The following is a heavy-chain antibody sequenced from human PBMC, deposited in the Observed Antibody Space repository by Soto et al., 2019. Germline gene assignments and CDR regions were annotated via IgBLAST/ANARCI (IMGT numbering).Heavy chain of an antibody. CDR3: AADGGSIFGVVDDAFDI. J-gene: IGHJ3*02. D-gene: IGHD3-3*01. Sequence: SVKVSCKASGFTFTSPAVQWVRQARGQRLEWIGWIVVGSGNTNYAQKFQERVTITRDMSTSTAYMELSSLRSEDTAVYYCAADGGSIFGVVDDAFDIWGQGTMVTVS. CDR1: GFTFTSPA. CDR2: IVVGSGNT. V-gene: IGHV1-58*01.